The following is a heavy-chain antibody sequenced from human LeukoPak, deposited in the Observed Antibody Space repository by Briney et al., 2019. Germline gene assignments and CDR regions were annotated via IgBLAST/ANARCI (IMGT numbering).Heavy chain of an antibody. CDR1: GGSISSYY. CDR2: IYYSGTT. J-gene: IGHJ5*02. Sequence: SETLSLTCTVSGGSISSYYWSWIRQPPGKGLEWIGYIYYSGTTSYNPSLKSRVTISVDTSKNQFSLKLSSVTAADTAVYYCARRTVVAGKGYWFDPWGQGTLVTVSS. D-gene: IGHD6-19*01. V-gene: IGHV4-59*08. CDR3: ARRTVVAGKGYWFDP.